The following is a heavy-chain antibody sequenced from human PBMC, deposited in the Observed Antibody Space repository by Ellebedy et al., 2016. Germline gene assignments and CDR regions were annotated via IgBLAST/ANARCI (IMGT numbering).Heavy chain of an antibody. V-gene: IGHV3-23*01. Sequence: GGSLRLXXAASGFTFSSYAMSWVRQAPGKGLEWVSAISGSGAAKYYADSVKGRFTISRDNSKNTLHLQMNSLRAEDTAVYYCAKRMLGYEGMFDCWGQGTVVTVSS. D-gene: IGHD3-22*01. CDR3: AKRMLGYEGMFDC. CDR2: ISGSGAAK. CDR1: GFTFSSYA. J-gene: IGHJ4*02.